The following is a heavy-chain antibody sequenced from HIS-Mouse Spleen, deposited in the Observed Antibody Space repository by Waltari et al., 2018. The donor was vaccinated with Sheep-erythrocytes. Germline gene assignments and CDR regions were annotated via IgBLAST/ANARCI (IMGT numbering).Heavy chain of an antibody. J-gene: IGHJ4*02. Sequence: PASGFTFSSYWMSWVRQAPGKGLEWVANIKEVGSGNYYVDSLKGRFTISRDNAKNSLYLQMNSLRAEDTAVYYCARGSSWIAAAADYFDYWGQGTLVTVSS. CDR2: IKEVGSGN. D-gene: IGHD6-13*01. V-gene: IGHV3-7*01. CDR1: GFTFSSYW. CDR3: ARGSSWIAAAADYFDY.